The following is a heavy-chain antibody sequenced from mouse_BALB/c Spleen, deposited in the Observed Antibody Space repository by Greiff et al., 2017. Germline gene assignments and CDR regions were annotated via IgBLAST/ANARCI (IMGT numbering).Heavy chain of an antibody. CDR1: GYTFSSYW. CDR2: ILPGSGST. Sequence: QVQLQQSGAELMKPGASVKISCKATGYTFSSYWIEWVKQRPGHGLEWIGEILPGSGSTNYNEKFKGKATFTADTSSNTAYMQLSSLTSEDSAVYYCARRGGLPYYFDYWGQGTTLTVSS. D-gene: IGHD2-4*01. V-gene: IGHV1-9*01. CDR3: ARRGGLPYYFDY. J-gene: IGHJ2*01.